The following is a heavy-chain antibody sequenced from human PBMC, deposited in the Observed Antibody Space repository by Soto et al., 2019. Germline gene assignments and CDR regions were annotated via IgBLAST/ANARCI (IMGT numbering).Heavy chain of an antibody. CDR2: IFWDDDK. D-gene: IGHD5-12*01. CDR3: AHRREKGNNYDY. CDR1: GFSLSTSGVA. Sequence: QITLKESGPTLVKPTQTLTLTCTFSGFSLSTSGVAVGWIRQPPGKALEWLALIFWDDDKRYNSSLRSRLTITKDTSKNQVVLTMTNMDPVDTATYYCAHRREKGNNYDYWGQGTLVTVSS. V-gene: IGHV2-5*02. J-gene: IGHJ4*02.